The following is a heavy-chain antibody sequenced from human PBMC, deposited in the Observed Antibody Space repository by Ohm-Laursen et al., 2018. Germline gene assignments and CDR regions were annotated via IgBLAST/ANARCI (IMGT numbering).Heavy chain of an antibody. Sequence: SLRLSCTATGFTFSSYWMHWVRQAPGKGLVWVSRINSDGISTTYADSVKGRFTISRDNAKNALYLQMSTLRAEDTAVYYCVRAITGTDAFDIWGQGTLVTVSS. V-gene: IGHV3-74*03. J-gene: IGHJ3*02. CDR2: INSDGIST. CDR3: VRAITGTDAFDI. CDR1: GFTFSSYW. D-gene: IGHD1-20*01.